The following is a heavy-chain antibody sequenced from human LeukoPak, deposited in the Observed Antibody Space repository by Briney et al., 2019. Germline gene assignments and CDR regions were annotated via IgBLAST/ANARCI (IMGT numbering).Heavy chain of an antibody. D-gene: IGHD1-26*01. V-gene: IGHV1-18*01. CDR1: GGTFSSYA. CDR2: ISAYNGNT. CDR3: ARLWGNSIVDAFDI. J-gene: IGHJ3*02. Sequence: ASVKVSCKASGGTFSSYAISWVRQAPGQGLEWMGWISAYNGNTNYAQKLQGRVTMTTDTSTSTAYMELRSLRSDDTAVYYCARLWGNSIVDAFDIWGQGTMVTVSS.